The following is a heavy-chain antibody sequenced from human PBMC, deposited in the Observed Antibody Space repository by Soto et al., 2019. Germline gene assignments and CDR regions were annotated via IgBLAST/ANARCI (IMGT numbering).Heavy chain of an antibody. J-gene: IGHJ6*02. CDR3: AREVNTVIKPGDTEDYSGLDV. Sequence: QVQLVQSGAEVKKPGASVKVSCKASGYVFSSSFVHWVRQAPGQGLEWMAMINPTVGSTSYAHNFQGRIAVTRDTYTATVTLDLNSLRSADTAIYYCAREVNTVIKPGDTEDYSGLDVWGQGTTVIVSS. CDR1: GYVFSSSF. V-gene: IGHV1-46*01. D-gene: IGHD2-21*02. CDR2: INPTVGST.